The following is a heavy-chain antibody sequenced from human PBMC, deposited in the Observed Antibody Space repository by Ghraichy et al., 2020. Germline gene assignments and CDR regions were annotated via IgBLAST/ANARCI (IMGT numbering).Heavy chain of an antibody. CDR1: GFTFSSYA. D-gene: IGHD2-2*01. CDR2: ISGSGGST. Sequence: GGSLNISCAASGFTFSSYAMSWVRQAPGKGLEWVSAISGSGGSTYYADSVKGRFTISRDNSKNTLYLQMNSLRAEDTALYYCARKGYCSSTSCYGIDYWGQGTLVTVSS. V-gene: IGHV3-23*01. CDR3: ARKGYCSSTSCYGIDY. J-gene: IGHJ4*02.